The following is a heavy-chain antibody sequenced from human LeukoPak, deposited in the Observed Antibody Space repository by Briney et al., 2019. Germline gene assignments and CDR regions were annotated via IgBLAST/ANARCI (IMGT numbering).Heavy chain of an antibody. CDR1: GFTFSSYA. J-gene: IGHJ4*02. CDR3: AKEGLSTGWYYFDY. CDR2: IGGSGGST. Sequence: SGGPLRLSCAVSGFTFSSYAMSWVRQAPGKGLEWVSAIGGSGGSTYYADSVKGRFTISRDNSKNTLYLQVNSLRAEDTAVYYCAKEGLSTGWYYFDYWGQGTLVTVSS. D-gene: IGHD6-19*01. V-gene: IGHV3-23*01.